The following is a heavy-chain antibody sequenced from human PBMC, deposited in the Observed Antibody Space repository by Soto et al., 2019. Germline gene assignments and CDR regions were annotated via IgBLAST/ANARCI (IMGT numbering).Heavy chain of an antibody. D-gene: IGHD2-15*01. CDR3: ARGPPLDCSGGSCYYGQDRNWFDP. CDR2: FYYSGII. J-gene: IGHJ5*02. CDR1: GGSISRGDYY. V-gene: IGHV4-30-4*01. Sequence: PSETLSLTCTVSGGSISRGDYYWTWIRQPPGKGLEWIGSFYYSGIISYNPSLKSRVTISVDTSKNQFSLKLSSVTAADTAVYYCARGPPLDCSGGSCYYGQDRNWFDPWGQGTLVTVSS.